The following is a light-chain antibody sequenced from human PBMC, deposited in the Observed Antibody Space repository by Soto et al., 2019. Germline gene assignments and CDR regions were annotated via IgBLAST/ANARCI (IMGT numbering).Light chain of an antibody. Sequence: GDRITITCRASQSISTWLAWYQQKPGKAPKLLISDASRLENWVPSRFSGSGSGTEFTLTISSLQPDELVSWYGQRYNSHSRTGGQGTKV. CDR1: QSISTW. CDR3: QRYNSHSRT. CDR2: DAS. V-gene: IGKV1-5*01. J-gene: IGKJ1*01.